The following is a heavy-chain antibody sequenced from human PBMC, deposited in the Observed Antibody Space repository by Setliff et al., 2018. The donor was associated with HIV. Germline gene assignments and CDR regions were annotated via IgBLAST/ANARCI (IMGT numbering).Heavy chain of an antibody. Sequence: PGGPGLSCAASGFTFSSYAMSWVRQTPEKGLEWVSIITSGGSTYYADSAKGRFIISRDNSQNTLYLQMNSLRADDTAIYYCAKGFRPVDTALVSGPTYWGQGIQVTVSS. D-gene: IGHD5-18*01. CDR2: ITSGGST. J-gene: IGHJ4*02. CDR1: GFTFSSYA. V-gene: IGHV3-23*01. CDR3: AKGFRPVDTALVSGPTY.